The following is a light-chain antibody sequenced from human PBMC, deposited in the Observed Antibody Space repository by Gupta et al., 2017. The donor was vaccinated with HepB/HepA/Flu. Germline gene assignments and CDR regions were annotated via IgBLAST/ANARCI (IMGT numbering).Light chain of an antibody. CDR3: LQINYPVI. V-gene: IGKV1-33*01. CDR2: DAS. CDR1: EDIDEY. J-gene: IGKJ3*01. Sequence: DIQMTQSPSSLSAFAGETVTTSCQASEDIDEYLNWYQTKPGKPPKLLIYDASTSVTGVPSRFSGRGSGTHFTLTITRLQPEDAASYYWLQINYPVIFGPGTKVDVK.